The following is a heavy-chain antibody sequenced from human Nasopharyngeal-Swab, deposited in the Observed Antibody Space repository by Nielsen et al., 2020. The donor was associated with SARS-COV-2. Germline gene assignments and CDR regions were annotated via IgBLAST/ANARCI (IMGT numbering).Heavy chain of an antibody. Sequence: SETLSLTCTASGGSISSYYWNWIRQSPGKGLEWIGHIYYNGATDYNPSLRSRVTMSVDTSESRFSLRLNSVTAADTAVYYCARSWPDRNVPFDYWGPGILVTVSS. V-gene: IGHV4-59*01. CDR3: ARSWPDRNVPFDY. D-gene: IGHD1-14*01. CDR1: GGSISSYY. CDR2: IYYNGAT. J-gene: IGHJ4*02.